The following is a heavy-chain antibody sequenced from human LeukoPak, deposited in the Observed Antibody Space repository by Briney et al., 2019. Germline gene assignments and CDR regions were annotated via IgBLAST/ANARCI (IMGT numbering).Heavy chain of an antibody. CDR1: GFTFNSYA. Sequence: GGSLRLSCAASGFTFNSYAMSWVRQAPGKGLEWVSGISGSGGSTYYADSVKGRFTISRDNVKNSLYLQMNSLRAEDTAVYYCARDDPYSSFDYWGQGTLVIVSS. CDR2: ISGSGGST. D-gene: IGHD4-11*01. J-gene: IGHJ4*02. CDR3: ARDDPYSSFDY. V-gene: IGHV3-23*01.